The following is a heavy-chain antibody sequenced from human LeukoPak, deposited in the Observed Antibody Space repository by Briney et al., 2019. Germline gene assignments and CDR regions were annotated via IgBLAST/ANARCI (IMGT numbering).Heavy chain of an antibody. J-gene: IGHJ4*02. CDR3: AKSQRGYYDHYFDY. CDR2: SSAGRP. V-gene: IGHV3-23*01. CDR1: GFTFRRYD. D-gene: IGHD3-22*01. Sequence: GGSLRLSCAASGFTFRRYDMIWVRQAPGKGLEWVSSSSAGRPFYADSVKGRFTISRDDSTNMVYLQMNRLKVEDTAVYYCAKSQRGYYDHYFDYWGQGTLVTVSS.